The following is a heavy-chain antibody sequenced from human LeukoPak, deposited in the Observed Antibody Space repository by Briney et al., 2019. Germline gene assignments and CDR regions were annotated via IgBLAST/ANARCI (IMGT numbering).Heavy chain of an antibody. D-gene: IGHD2-2*01. CDR2: IIPIFGTA. Sequence: SVKVSCKASGGTFSSYAISWVRQAPGQGLEWMGGIIPIFGTANYAQKFQGRVTITADESTSTAYMELSSLRSEDTAVYYCARGMSVGCCSSTSCRTYYYYYMDVWGKGTTVTVSS. CDR1: GGTFSSYA. CDR3: ARGMSVGCCSSTSCRTYYYYYMDV. J-gene: IGHJ6*03. V-gene: IGHV1-69*13.